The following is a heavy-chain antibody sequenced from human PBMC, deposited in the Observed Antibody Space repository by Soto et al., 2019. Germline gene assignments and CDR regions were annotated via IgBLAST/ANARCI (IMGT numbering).Heavy chain of an antibody. CDR2: ISYDGSNK. Sequence: GRSLGLACAACGFSFSSYGMHWFRQAPGKGLEWVAVISYDGSNKYYADSVKGRFTISRDNSKNTLYLQMNSLRAEDTAVYYCAKDVGYSPDWGQGTLLTVSS. CDR3: AKDVGYSPD. J-gene: IGHJ4*02. D-gene: IGHD5-12*01. CDR1: GFSFSSYG. V-gene: IGHV3-30*18.